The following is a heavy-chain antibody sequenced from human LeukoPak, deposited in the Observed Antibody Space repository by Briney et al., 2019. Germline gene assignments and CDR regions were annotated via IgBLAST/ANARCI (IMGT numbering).Heavy chain of an antibody. J-gene: IGHJ4*02. CDR3: ARDKRGSYADY. CDR2: IYYSGSI. CDR1: GGSMSNYY. Sequence: PSETLSLTCTVSGGSMSNYYWGWVRQPPGKGLEWIGCIYYSGSISYNPSLKGRVTISVDTSKNQFSLKLSSVTAADTAVYYCARDKRGSYADYWGQGTLVTISS. V-gene: IGHV4-59*12. D-gene: IGHD1-26*01.